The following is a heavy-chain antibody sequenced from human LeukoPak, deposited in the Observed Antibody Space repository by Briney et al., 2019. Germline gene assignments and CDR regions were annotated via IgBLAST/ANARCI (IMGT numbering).Heavy chain of an antibody. CDR1: GGSISSYY. Sequence: SETLSLTCTVSGGSISSYYWSWIRQHPGKGLEWIGYIYYSGSTYYNPSLKSRVTISVDTSKNQFSLKLSSVTAADTAVYYCARESGEHQAMDYWGQGTLVTVSS. D-gene: IGHD1/OR15-1a*01. CDR2: IYYSGST. V-gene: IGHV4-59*06. J-gene: IGHJ4*02. CDR3: ARESGEHQAMDY.